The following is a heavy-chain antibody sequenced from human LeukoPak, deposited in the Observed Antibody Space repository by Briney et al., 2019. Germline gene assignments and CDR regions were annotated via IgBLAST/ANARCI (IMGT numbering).Heavy chain of an antibody. CDR3: AKRVLSDVPVAGLDY. CDR2: IGSSNSDT. D-gene: IGHD6-19*01. V-gene: IGHV3-23*01. J-gene: IGHJ4*02. CDR1: GFTFSSYG. Sequence: QPGGSLRLSCAASGFTFSSYGMSWVRQAPGKGLEWVSTIGSSNSDTYYTDSVKGRFTVSRDNSKNTLYLQMNSLRAEDTAVYYCAKRVLSDVPVAGLDYWGQGTLVTVSS.